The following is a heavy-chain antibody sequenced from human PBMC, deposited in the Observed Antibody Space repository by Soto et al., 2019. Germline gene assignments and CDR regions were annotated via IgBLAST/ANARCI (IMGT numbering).Heavy chain of an antibody. J-gene: IGHJ5*02. CDR1: GYAFTSYY. V-gene: IGHV1-46*01. Sequence: GASVNVSCKASGYAFTSYYMHWVRQAPGQGLEWMGIINPSGGSTSYAQKFQGRVTMTRDTSTSTVYMELSSLRSEDTAVYYCARDLTIFGVFPWGQGTLVTVSS. CDR3: ARDLTIFGVFP. D-gene: IGHD3-3*01. CDR2: INPSGGST.